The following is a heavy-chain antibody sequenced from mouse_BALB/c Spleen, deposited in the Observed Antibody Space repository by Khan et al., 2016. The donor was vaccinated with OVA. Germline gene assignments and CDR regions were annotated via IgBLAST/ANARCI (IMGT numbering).Heavy chain of an antibody. V-gene: IGHV1-4*01. CDR3: VREGAYHRSDGWFAY. CDR2: INPSNDYT. D-gene: IGHD2-14*01. Sequence: VQLQQSGAELARPGASVKLSCKASGYTFTSYTMHWVQQRPGQGLEWIGYINPSNDYTNYNQNFKDKATLIVDKSYSTAYLPLSSLKSEYSSSYYCVREGAYHRSDGWFAYWGQGTLVTGSA. CDR1: GYTFTSYT. J-gene: IGHJ3*01.